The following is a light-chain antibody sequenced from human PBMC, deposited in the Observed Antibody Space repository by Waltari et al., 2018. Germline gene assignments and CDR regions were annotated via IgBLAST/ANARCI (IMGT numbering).Light chain of an antibody. CDR1: QSLGDSDGNTY. Sequence: DLVMTQSPLSLPVTLGQPASISCRSSQSLGDSDGNTYWNWFQQRPGQSPRRLIFKFSNRDSGVPDRFTGGGSGSDFTLKISRVEAEDVGVYYCMQYSHGSITFGQGTRLEMK. J-gene: IGKJ5*01. CDR2: KFS. V-gene: IGKV2-30*01. CDR3: MQYSHGSIT.